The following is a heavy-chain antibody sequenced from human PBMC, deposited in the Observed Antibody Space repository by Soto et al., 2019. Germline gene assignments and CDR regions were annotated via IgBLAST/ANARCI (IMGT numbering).Heavy chain of an antibody. CDR1: GGPFSGYY. V-gene: IGHV4-34*01. Sequence: QVQLQQWGAGLLKPSENLSLTYSVYGGPFSGYYWTWIRQPPGTGLEWIGEINHSGSTNSNPSLKRRVTISVDTTNHQFCLRLISVTAADTAVYYCARDKITGLFDYWGQGTLVTVFS. CDR2: INHSGST. D-gene: IGHD2-8*02. J-gene: IGHJ4*02. CDR3: ARDKITGLFDY.